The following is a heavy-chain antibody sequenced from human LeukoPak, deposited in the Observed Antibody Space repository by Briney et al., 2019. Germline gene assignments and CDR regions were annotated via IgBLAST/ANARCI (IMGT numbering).Heavy chain of an antibody. CDR3: ASMTGTTEWFDP. CDR1: GYTFTSYD. Sequence: GASAKVPCKASGYTFTSYDINWVRQAPGQGLEWMGWINPNSGGTNYAQKFQGRVTMTRDTSISTAYMELSRLRSDDTAVYYCASMTGTTEWFDPWGQGTLVTVSS. CDR2: INPNSGGT. J-gene: IGHJ5*02. D-gene: IGHD1-7*01. V-gene: IGHV1-2*02.